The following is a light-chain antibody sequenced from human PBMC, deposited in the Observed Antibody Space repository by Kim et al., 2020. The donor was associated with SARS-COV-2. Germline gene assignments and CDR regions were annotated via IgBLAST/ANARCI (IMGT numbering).Light chain of an antibody. CDR3: HLWDTSSDHVV. J-gene: IGLJ2*01. CDR2: YDN. V-gene: IGLV3-21*04. CDR1: DIGTKS. Sequence: SYELTQPPSVSVAPGKTATIACGGNDIGTKSVHWYQQKPGKAPVLVIYYDNDRPSGIPERFSGSNSGNTATLTITRVEAGDEADYYCHLWDTSSDHVVFG.